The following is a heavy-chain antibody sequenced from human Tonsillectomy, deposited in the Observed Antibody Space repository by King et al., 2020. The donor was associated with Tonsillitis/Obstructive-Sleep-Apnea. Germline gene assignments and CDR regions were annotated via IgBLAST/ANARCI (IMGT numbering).Heavy chain of an antibody. D-gene: IGHD3-10*01. CDR3: ARGSGSDYYYMDV. CDR2: ISYDGSNK. V-gene: IGHV3-30*01. CDR1: GFTFSSYA. J-gene: IGHJ6*03. Sequence: VQLVESGGGVVQPGGSLRLSCAASGFTFSSYAIDWVRQAPGKGLEWVAVISYDGSNKYHADSVKGLFTISRDNSKNTLYLQMNSLRAEDTAVYYCARGSGSDYYYMDVWGKGTTVTVSS.